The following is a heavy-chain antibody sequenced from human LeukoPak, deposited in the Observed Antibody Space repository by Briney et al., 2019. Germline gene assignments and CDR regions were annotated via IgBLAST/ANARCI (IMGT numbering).Heavy chain of an antibody. V-gene: IGHV1-8*03. J-gene: IGHJ4*02. D-gene: IGHD5-18*01. CDR2: MNPNSGNT. Sequence: ASVKVSCKASGYTFTSYDINWVRQATGQGLEWMGWMNPNSGNTGYAQKFQGRVTITRNTSISTAYMELSSLRSEDTAVYYCYTYSYGPIGKRDFDYWGQGTLVTVSS. CDR1: GYTFTSYD. CDR3: YTYSYGPIGKRDFDY.